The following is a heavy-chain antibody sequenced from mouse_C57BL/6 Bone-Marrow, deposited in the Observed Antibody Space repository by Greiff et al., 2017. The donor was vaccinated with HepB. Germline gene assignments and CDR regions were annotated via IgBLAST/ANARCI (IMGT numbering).Heavy chain of an antibody. J-gene: IGHJ4*01. V-gene: IGHV1-62-2*01. CDR3: ARHERGIYYVNLLAMDY. CDR2: FYPGSGSI. Sequence: QVQLQQSGAELVKPGASVKLSCKASGYTFTEYTIHWVKQRSGQGLEWIGWFYPGSGSIKYNEKFKDKATLTADKSSSTVYMELSRLTSEDSAVYFCARHERGIYYVNLLAMDYWGQGTSGTVSS. CDR1: GYTFTEYT. D-gene: IGHD2-1*01.